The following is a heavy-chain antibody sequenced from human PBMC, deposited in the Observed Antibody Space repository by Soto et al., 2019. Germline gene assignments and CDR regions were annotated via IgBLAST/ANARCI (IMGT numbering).Heavy chain of an antibody. CDR2: INHSGST. D-gene: IGHD3-10*01. CDR3: ARGEEAWFGELFGYYHMDV. V-gene: IGHV4-34*01. J-gene: IGHJ6*03. CDR1: GGSFSGYY. Sequence: PSETLSLTCAVYGGSFSGYYWSWIRQPPGKGLEWIGEINHSGSTNYNPSLKSRVTISVDTSKNQFSLKLSSVTAADTAVYYCARGEEAWFGELFGYYHMDVWGKGTTVTVS.